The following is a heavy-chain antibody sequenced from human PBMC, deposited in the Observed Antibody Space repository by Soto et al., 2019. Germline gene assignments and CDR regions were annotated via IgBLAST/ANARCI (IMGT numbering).Heavy chain of an antibody. V-gene: IGHV1-8*01. CDR3: SREVNFYGLDV. CDR1: GYTFTSYD. J-gene: IGHJ6*02. Sequence: QVQLVQSGAEVKKPGASVKVPCKASGYTFTSYDINWVRQATGQGLEWMGWMNPNSGNTGYAQKFQGRVTMNRNTSISKAYLELSSLRSEDTAVYYCSREVNFYGLDVWGQGTTVTVSS. CDR2: MNPNSGNT.